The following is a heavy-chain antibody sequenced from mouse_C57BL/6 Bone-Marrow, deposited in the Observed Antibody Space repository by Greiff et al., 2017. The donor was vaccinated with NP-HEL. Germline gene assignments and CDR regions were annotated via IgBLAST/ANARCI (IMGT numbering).Heavy chain of an antibody. V-gene: IGHV1-78*01. CDR3: ARGSYYSSNYPFAY. J-gene: IGHJ3*01. D-gene: IGHD1-1*01. CDR2: IYPRDGST. CDR1: GYTFTDHT. Sequence: VQLQQSDAGLVKPGASVKISCKVSGYTFTDHTIHWMQQRPEQGLEWIGYIYPRDGSTKYNEKFKGKGTLTADTSSSTEYMQIISMTSEDAAVYFCARGSYYSSNYPFAYWGKGTLVTVSA.